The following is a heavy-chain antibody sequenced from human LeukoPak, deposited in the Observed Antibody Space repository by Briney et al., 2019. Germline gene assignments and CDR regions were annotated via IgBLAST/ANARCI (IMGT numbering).Heavy chain of an antibody. V-gene: IGHV1-18*01. J-gene: IGHJ5*02. CDR1: GYTFTSSDSYG. Sequence: ASVKVSCKASGYTFTSSDSYGMTWVRLAPGQGLEWMGWISVHNGKTNSAQKFQGRVTMTTDTSTSTTYMELRSLTSDDTAVYYCARDRLYGTNFFDPWGQGTLVTVSS. D-gene: IGHD1-7*01. CDR2: ISVHNGKT. CDR3: ARDRLYGTNFFDP.